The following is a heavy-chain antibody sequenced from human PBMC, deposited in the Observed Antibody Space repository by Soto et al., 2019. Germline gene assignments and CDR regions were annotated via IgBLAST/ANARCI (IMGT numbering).Heavy chain of an antibody. J-gene: IGHJ4*02. D-gene: IGHD3-22*01. V-gene: IGHV4-31*11. Sequence: SETLSLTCAVSGGSIGSGTFYWSWFRQHPGKGLEWIGYIYYTGNTYYNPSLKSRLTISVDTSKNQFSLTLSSVTAADTAVYYCARAGRVSNGGYLDYWGQGTLVSVSS. CDR1: GGSIGSGTFY. CDR2: IYYTGNT. CDR3: ARAGRVSNGGYLDY.